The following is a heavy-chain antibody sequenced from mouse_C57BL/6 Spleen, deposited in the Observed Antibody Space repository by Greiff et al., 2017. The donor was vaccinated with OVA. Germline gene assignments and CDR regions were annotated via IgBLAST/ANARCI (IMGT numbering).Heavy chain of an antibody. V-gene: IGHV1-64*01. CDR1: GYTFTSYW. CDR2: IHPNSGST. Sequence: QVQLQQSGAELVKPGASVKLSCKASGYTFTSYWMHWVKQRPGQGLEWIGMIHPNSGSTNYNEKFKSKATLTVDKSSSTAYMQLSSLTSEDSAVYYCASRTITTVVAPDYWGQGTTLTVSS. D-gene: IGHD1-1*01. J-gene: IGHJ2*01. CDR3: ASRTITTVVAPDY.